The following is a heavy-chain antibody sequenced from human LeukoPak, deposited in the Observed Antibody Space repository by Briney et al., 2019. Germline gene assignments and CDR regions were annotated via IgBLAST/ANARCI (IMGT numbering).Heavy chain of an antibody. CDR2: ISGDGGST. V-gene: IGHV3-43*02. CDR1: GFTFSNAW. J-gene: IGHJ6*02. D-gene: IGHD2-15*01. CDR3: AKEKQGCSGGSCYSNYYYGMDV. Sequence: PGGSLRLSCAGSGFTFSNAWMSWVRRAPGKGLEWVSLISGDGGSTYYADSVKGRFTISRDNSKNSLYLQMNSLRTEDTALYYCAKEKQGCSGGSCYSNYYYGMDVWGQGTTVTVSS.